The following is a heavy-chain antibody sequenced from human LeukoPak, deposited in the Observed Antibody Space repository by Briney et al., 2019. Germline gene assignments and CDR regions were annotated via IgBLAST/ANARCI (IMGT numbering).Heavy chain of an antibody. CDR2: INGDGSAT. V-gene: IGHV3-74*01. D-gene: IGHD7-27*01. CDR3: ARDINWGQVDY. J-gene: IGHJ4*02. Sequence: GGSLRLSCAASGFTFSGHWMYWLRQAPGKGLAWVSRINGDGSATNYAGSMKGRFTISRGNAKNILYLQMNSLREDDTAVYYCARDINWGQVDYWGQGTLVTVSS. CDR1: GFTFSGHW.